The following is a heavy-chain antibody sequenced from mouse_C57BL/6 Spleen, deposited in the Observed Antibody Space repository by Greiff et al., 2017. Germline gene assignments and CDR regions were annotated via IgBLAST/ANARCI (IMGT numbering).Heavy chain of an antibody. CDR2: IDPSDSYT. CDR3: ARGRYYGNYWYFDV. Sequence: QVQLQQPGAELVMPGASVKLSCKASGYTFTSYWMHWVKQRPGQGLEWIGEIDPSDSYTNYNQKFKGKSTLTVDKSSSTAYMQLSSLTSEDSAVYYCARGRYYGNYWYFDVWGTGTTVTVAS. D-gene: IGHD2-1*01. J-gene: IGHJ1*03. V-gene: IGHV1-69*01. CDR1: GYTFTSYW.